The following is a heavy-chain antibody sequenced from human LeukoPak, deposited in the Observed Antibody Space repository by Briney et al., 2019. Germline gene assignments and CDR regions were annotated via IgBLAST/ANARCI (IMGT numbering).Heavy chain of an antibody. CDR2: INPNSGGT. D-gene: IGHD3-22*01. CDR1: GYTFTGYY. Sequence: ASVKVSCKASGYTFTGYYMHWVRQAPGQGLEWMGWINPNSGGTNYAQKSQGRVTMTRDTPISTAYMELSRLRSDDTAVYYCARTRLRIGYYDSSGYPFDYWGQGTLVTVSS. V-gene: IGHV1-2*02. CDR3: ARTRLRIGYYDSSGYPFDY. J-gene: IGHJ4*02.